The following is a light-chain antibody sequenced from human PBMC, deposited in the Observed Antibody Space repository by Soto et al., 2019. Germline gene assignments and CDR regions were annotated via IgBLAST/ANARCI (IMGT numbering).Light chain of an antibody. V-gene: IGLV2-18*02. J-gene: IGLJ2*01. CDR3: RSYTGSATGAL. CDR2: GDN. Sequence: QSALTQPPSVSGSPGQSVTISCTGSGSDIGGYNRVSWYRRVPGTAPKLIISGDNKRPSGVPDRFSGSKSGTTASLTISGLRAEDEADYYCRSYTGSATGALFGGGTQVTVL. CDR1: GSDIGGYNR.